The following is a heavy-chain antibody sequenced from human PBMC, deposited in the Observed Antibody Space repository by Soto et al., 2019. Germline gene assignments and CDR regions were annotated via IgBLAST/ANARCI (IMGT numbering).Heavy chain of an antibody. J-gene: IGHJ4*02. CDR1: GGSISSGGYY. D-gene: IGHD1-26*01. CDR2: IYYSGSTYYN. CDR3: ARTPLL. Sequence: SETLSLTCTVSGGSISSGGYYWSWLRQHQGKGLEWIGYIYYSGSTYYNYYNPSLKSRVTISVDTSKNQFSLKLRSVTAADTAVYYCARTPLLWGQGTLVTVSS. V-gene: IGHV4-31*03.